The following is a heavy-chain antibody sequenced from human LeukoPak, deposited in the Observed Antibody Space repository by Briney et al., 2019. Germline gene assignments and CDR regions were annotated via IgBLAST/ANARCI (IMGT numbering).Heavy chain of an antibody. CDR1: GFTFSSYT. D-gene: IGHD5-12*01. CDR2: ISSRNSYI. J-gene: IGHJ4*02. V-gene: IGHV3-21*06. Sequence: GGSLRLSCAASGFTFSSYTMNWVRQAPGKGLEWVSSISSRNSYIYYAYSVKGRFTISRDNAKNSLYLQMNSLRAEDTAVYYCARDPFSGYDKRVYYFDYWGQGTLVTVSS. CDR3: ARDPFSGYDKRVYYFDY.